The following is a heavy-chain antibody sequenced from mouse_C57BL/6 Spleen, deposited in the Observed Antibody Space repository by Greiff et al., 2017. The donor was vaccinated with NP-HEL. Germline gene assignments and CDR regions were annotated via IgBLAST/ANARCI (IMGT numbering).Heavy chain of an antibody. Sequence: QVQLQQPGAELVMPGASVKLSCKASGYTFTSYWMHWVKQRPGQGLEWIGEIDPSDSYTNYNQKFKGKSTLTVDKSSSTAYMQLSSLTSEDSAVYYCAREAVTTVVAKGYFDVWGTGTTVTVSS. CDR3: AREAVTTVVAKGYFDV. J-gene: IGHJ1*03. V-gene: IGHV1-69*01. CDR2: IDPSDSYT. D-gene: IGHD1-1*01. CDR1: GYTFTSYW.